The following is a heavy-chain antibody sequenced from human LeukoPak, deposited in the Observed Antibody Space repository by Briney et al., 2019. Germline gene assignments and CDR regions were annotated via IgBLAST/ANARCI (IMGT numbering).Heavy chain of an antibody. V-gene: IGHV3-48*03. CDR2: ISSSGGTI. CDR3: ARGSAYYYYVMDV. CDR1: GFTFSSYE. J-gene: IGHJ6*02. Sequence: GGSLRLSCAASGFTFSSYEMNWVRQTPGKGLEWVSYISSSGGTIYYADSVEGRFTISRDNAKNSLYLQMNSLRAEDTAVYYCARGSAYYYYVMDVWGQGTTVTVS.